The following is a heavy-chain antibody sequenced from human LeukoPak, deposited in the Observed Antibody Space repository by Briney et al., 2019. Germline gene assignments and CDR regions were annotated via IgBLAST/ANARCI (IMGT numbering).Heavy chain of an antibody. CDR3: ARDDAVE. CDR1: GFTFSSNY. Sequence: GGSLRLSCAASGFTFSSNYMTWVRQAPGKGLEWVSVLYSGGSTFYADSVKGRFAVSRDDSKNTLYLHMDSLRAEDTAVYYCARDDAVEGGQGILVSVSS. V-gene: IGHV3-66*01. CDR2: LYSGGST. J-gene: IGHJ4*02. D-gene: IGHD2-2*01.